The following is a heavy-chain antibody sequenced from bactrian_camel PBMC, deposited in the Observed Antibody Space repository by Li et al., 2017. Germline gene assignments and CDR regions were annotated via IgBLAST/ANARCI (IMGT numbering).Heavy chain of an antibody. CDR3: AAAVGHASDGCLSGSRSTYNY. Sequence: QLVESGGGSARTGGSLRLSCAGYRTYCMGWFRQTPGKEREAVAVIDSDGRTTYADSVKGRFTISRDNAKNTWYLQLNNLEPADTAMYYCAAAVGHASDGCLSGSRSTYNYWGQGTQVTVS. D-gene: IGHD1*01. CDR1: RTYC. J-gene: IGHJ4*01. V-gene: IGHV3S53*01. CDR2: IDSDGRT.